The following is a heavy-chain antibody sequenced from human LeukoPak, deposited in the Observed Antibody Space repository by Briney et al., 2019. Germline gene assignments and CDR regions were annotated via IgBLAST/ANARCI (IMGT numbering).Heavy chain of an antibody. J-gene: IGHJ4*02. Sequence: PGGSLRLSCAASGFTFSSYAMSWVRQVPGKGLEWVSSISGSGGSTYYADSVKGRFTISRDNSKNTLYLQMNSLRAEDTAVYYCAKDSVTKYDFWSGPTYFVDYWGQGTLVTVSS. CDR3: AKDSVTKYDFWSGPTYFVDY. V-gene: IGHV3-23*01. CDR1: GFTFSSYA. CDR2: ISGSGGST. D-gene: IGHD3-3*01.